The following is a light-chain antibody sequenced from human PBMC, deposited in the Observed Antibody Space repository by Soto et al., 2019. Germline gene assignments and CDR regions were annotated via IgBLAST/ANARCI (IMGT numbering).Light chain of an antibody. Sequence: EIVMTQSPATLSVSPGERATLSCRASQSVSNNLAWYQQKPGQAPRLLIYGAATRAAGIPARFSGSGSGTEFSLTISGLRSEDCALECGQQYNNWARALGQGTKVDSK. V-gene: IGKV3-15*01. CDR3: QQYNNWARA. CDR2: GAA. CDR1: QSVSNN. J-gene: IGKJ1*01.